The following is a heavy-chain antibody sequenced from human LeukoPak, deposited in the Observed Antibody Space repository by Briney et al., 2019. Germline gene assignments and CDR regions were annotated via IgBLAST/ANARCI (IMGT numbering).Heavy chain of an antibody. V-gene: IGHV4-39*07. CDR3: ARARIAARPHWFDP. D-gene: IGHD6-6*01. Sequence: SETLSLTCTVSGGSISSSPYYWGWIRQPPGKGLEWIGSIYCSGSTYYNPSLKSRVTISLDTSKNQFSLKLSSVTAADTAVYYCARARIAARPHWFDPWGQGTLVTVSS. CDR2: IYCSGST. J-gene: IGHJ5*02. CDR1: GGSISSSPYY.